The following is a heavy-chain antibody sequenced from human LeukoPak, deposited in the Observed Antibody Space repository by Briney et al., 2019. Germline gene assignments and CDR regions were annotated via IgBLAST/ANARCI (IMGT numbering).Heavy chain of an antibody. CDR3: ARDWETIVGATRFDP. J-gene: IGHJ5*02. Sequence: PGGALRLSCAASGFTFSSYSMNWVRQAPGKGLEWVSSISSSSSYIYYADSVKGRFTISRDNAKNSLYLQMNSLRAEDTAVYYCARDWETIVGATRFDPWGQGTLVTVSS. V-gene: IGHV3-21*01. CDR2: ISSSSSYI. D-gene: IGHD1-26*01. CDR1: GFTFSSYS.